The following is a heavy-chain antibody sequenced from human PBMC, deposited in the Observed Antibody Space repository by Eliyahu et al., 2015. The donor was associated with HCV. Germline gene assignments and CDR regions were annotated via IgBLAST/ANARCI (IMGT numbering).Heavy chain of an antibody. CDR3: ARVLGATTLDAYDM. CDR1: GGTLRGFG. V-gene: IGHV1-69*01. CDR2: IIPIFGST. J-gene: IGHJ3*02. Sequence: EVRKPGSSVKVSCRAPGGTLRGFGISWVRQAPGQGLEWMGGIIPIFGSTNYAQKFRGRLTFTADESTSTAFMELSSLTSEDTAMYYCARVLGATTLDAYDMWGQGTMVRVS. D-gene: IGHD3-16*01.